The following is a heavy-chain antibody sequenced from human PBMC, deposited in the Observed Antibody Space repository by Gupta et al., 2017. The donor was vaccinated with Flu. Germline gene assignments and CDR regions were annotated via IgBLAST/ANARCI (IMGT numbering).Heavy chain of an antibody. J-gene: IGHJ4*02. D-gene: IGHD6-19*01. V-gene: IGHV3-7*01. CDR2: IKQDGSKK. CDR3: VTIRVPGYGDLDF. CDR1: GFTFSNYW. Sequence: EVQLVESGGGLVQPGGSLRLSCAASGFTFSNYWMTWVRQAPGKGLEWVANIKQDGSKKSYVDSVKGRFTISRDNAKNSLYLQMNSLRAEDTAMYYCVTIRVPGYGDLDFWGQGTLVTVSS.